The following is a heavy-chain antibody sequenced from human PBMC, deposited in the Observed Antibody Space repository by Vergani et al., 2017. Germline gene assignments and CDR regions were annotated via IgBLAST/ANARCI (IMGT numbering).Heavy chain of an antibody. V-gene: IGHV3-30-3*01. Sequence: QVQLVESGGGVVQPGRSLRLSCAASGFTFSSYAMHWVRQAPGKGLEWVAVISYDGSNIYYADSVKGRFTISRDNAKNTLYLQMNSLRAEDTAVYYCARGVGAGYYFDYWGQGTLVTVSS. CDR3: ARGVGAGYYFDY. CDR1: GFTFSSYA. J-gene: IGHJ4*02. D-gene: IGHD1-26*01. CDR2: ISYDGSNI.